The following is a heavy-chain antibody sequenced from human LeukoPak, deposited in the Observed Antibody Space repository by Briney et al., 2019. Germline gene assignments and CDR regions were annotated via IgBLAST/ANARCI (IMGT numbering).Heavy chain of an antibody. V-gene: IGHV5-51*01. J-gene: IGHJ5*02. Sequence: GESLKISCKGSGYSFTSYWIGWVRQMPGKGLEWMGIIYPGDSDTRYSPSFQGQVIISDDKSISTAYLQWSSLKASDTAMYYCARQFYGSTSPNWFDPWGQGTLVTVSS. D-gene: IGHD2-2*01. CDR3: ARQFYGSTSPNWFDP. CDR2: IYPGDSDT. CDR1: GYSFTSYW.